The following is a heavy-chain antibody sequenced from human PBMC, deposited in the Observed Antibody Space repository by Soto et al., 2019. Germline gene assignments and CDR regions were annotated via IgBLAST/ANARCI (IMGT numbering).Heavy chain of an antibody. CDR2: ISYDGSNK. D-gene: IGHD3-10*01. CDR3: AKDSWYYYGSGSYYPISGMDV. Sequence: QVQVVESGGGVVQPGRSLRLSCAASGFTFSSYGMHWVRQAPGKGLEWVAVISYDGSNKYYADSVKGRFTISRDNSKNTLYLQMNSLRAEDTAVYYCAKDSWYYYGSGSYYPISGMDVWGQGTTVTVSS. J-gene: IGHJ6*02. CDR1: GFTFSSYG. V-gene: IGHV3-30*18.